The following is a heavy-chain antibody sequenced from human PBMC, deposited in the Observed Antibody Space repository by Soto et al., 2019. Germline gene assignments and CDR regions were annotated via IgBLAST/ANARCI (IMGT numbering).Heavy chain of an antibody. D-gene: IGHD2-15*01. CDR3: AKGKCSGGSCYARWFDP. Sequence: GGSLRLSCAASGFTFSSYATSWVRQAPGKGLEWVSAISGSGASTYYADSVKGRFTISRDNSKNTLYLQMNSLRAEDTAVYYCAKGKCSGGSCYARWFDPWGQGTLVTVSS. CDR2: ISGSGAST. J-gene: IGHJ5*02. CDR1: GFTFSSYA. V-gene: IGHV3-23*01.